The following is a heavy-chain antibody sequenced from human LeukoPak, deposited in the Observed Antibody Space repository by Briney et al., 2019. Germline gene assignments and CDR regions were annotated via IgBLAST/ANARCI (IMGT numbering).Heavy chain of an antibody. J-gene: IGHJ4*02. Sequence: ASXXVSCKASGYTFTRYGISWVRQAPGQGLEWRGWISANNGYTTSAQTFQHRVTMTPDTSTSTAYMELMSLRSDDTAVYYCARDFFHGHCAGLSCFLLDYWGQGSLVTVSS. CDR2: ISANNGYT. V-gene: IGHV1-18*01. CDR1: GYTFTRYG. D-gene: IGHD2-15*01. CDR3: ARDFFHGHCAGLSCFLLDY.